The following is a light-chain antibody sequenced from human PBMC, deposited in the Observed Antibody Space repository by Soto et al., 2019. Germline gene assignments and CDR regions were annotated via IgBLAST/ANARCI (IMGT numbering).Light chain of an antibody. CDR2: GAS. J-gene: IGKJ3*01. V-gene: IGKV3-20*01. Sequence: EIVLTQSPGTLSLSPGERATLSCRASQSISSRYLAWYQQKPGQAPRLLIYGASSRATGIPERFSGSGSGTDFILTISSLEPEDFAVYYCQQYGSSFTFGPGTKVDIK. CDR1: QSISSRY. CDR3: QQYGSSFT.